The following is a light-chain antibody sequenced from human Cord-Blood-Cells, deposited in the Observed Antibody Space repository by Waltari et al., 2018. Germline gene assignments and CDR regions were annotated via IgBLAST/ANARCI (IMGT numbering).Light chain of an antibody. Sequence: DIQMTQSPSSLSASVGDRVTITCRPSQGISNYLAWVQQKPGKAPKTLIYAASSLQSGGPSKFGGSGSGTDFTLTISSLQPEDCATYYCQQYNSYPLTVGPGTKVDIK. J-gene: IGKJ3*01. CDR1: QGISNY. CDR3: QQYNSYPLT. CDR2: AAS. V-gene: IGKV1-16*02.